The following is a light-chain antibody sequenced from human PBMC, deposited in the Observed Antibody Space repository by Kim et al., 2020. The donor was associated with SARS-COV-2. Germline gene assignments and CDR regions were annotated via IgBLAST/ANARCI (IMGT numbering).Light chain of an antibody. J-gene: IGKJ1*01. CDR2: DAS. Sequence: DIQMTQSPSSLSAFVGDRVTITCRASQSISSWLAWYQQKPGRAPNPLIYDASTLHSGVPSKFSGNGSGTEFTLAISSLQPDDFATYYCQQYKTYSWTFGRGTKVDIK. CDR1: QSISSW. V-gene: IGKV1-5*01. CDR3: QQYKTYSWT.